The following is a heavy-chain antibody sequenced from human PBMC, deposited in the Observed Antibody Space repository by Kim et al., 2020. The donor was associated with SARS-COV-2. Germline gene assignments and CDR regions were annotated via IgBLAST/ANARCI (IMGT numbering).Heavy chain of an antibody. CDR1: GGSFSGYY. Sequence: SETLSLTCAVYGGSFSGYYWSWIRQPPGKGLEWIGEINHSGSTNYNPSLKSRVTISVDTSKNQFSLKLSSVTAADTAVYYCASSPPSYGSGRDVWGQGTTVTVSS. CDR3: ASSPPSYGSGRDV. J-gene: IGHJ6*02. V-gene: IGHV4-34*01. CDR2: INHSGST. D-gene: IGHD3-10*01.